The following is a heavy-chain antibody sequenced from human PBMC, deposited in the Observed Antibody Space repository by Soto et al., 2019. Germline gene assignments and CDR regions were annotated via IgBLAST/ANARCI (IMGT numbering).Heavy chain of an antibody. J-gene: IGHJ5*02. D-gene: IGHD3-10*01. CDR1: GYTFMSYG. CDR3: ARHYYGSGSYYYWFDT. V-gene: IGHV1-18*01. CDR2: ISGYNGNR. Sequence: QVQLVQSGAEVKTPGASVKVSCKTSGYTFMSYGITWVRQATGQGLEWMGWISGYNGNRVFAQRFQGRVTLTTDTSTSTAAMELTSLRAYDTAVYYCARHYYGSGSYYYWFDTWGQGTLVTVSS.